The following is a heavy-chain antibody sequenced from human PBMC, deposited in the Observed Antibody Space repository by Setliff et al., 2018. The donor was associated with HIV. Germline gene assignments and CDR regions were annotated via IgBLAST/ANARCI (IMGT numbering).Heavy chain of an antibody. CDR3: ARGYLISGTQKSYYMDV. J-gene: IGHJ6*03. D-gene: IGHD1-26*01. V-gene: IGHV1-8*03. Sequence: ASVKVSCKASGYIFTSYDINWVRQATGQGLEWMGWMNPNSGKTGYAQKFQGRVTITRDTSINTAYMELSSLRSEDTAVYYCARGYLISGTQKSYYMDVWGKGTTVTVSS. CDR2: MNPNSGKT. CDR1: GYIFTSYD.